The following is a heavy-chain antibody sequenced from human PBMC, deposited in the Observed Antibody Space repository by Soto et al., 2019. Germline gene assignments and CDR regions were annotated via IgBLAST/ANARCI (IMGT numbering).Heavy chain of an antibody. J-gene: IGHJ6*02. D-gene: IGHD4-17*01. CDR3: ARVNYGDYYYGMDV. Sequence: SETLSLTCAVSGYSISTAYYWGWIRQPPGKGLEWIGYISYTGSANYNASLKSRLTISVDTSKNQFSLKLSSVTAADTALYYCARVNYGDYYYGMDVWGQGTTVTVSS. V-gene: IGHV4-59*01. CDR2: ISYTGSA. CDR1: GYSISTAYY.